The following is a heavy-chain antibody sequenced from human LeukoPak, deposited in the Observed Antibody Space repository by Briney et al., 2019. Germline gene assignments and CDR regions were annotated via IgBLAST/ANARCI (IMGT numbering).Heavy chain of an antibody. D-gene: IGHD2-2*01. Sequence: SETLSLTCTVSGGSISSGGYYWSWIRQHPGKGLEWIGYISYSGSTYYSPSLQSRVTISIDTSKNQFSPQLSSVSAADTAVYYCARLYCSTTRCYVGNNWFGPWGQGTLVTVSS. CDR2: ISYSGST. CDR3: ARLYCSTTRCYVGNNWFGP. V-gene: IGHV4-31*03. J-gene: IGHJ5*02. CDR1: GGSISSGGYY.